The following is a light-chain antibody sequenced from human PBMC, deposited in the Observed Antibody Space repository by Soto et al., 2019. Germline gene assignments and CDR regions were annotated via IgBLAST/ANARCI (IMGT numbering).Light chain of an antibody. V-gene: IGKV4-1*01. J-gene: IGKJ4*01. CDR3: QQHYSTPPT. CDR1: QSVLYSSNNKNY. Sequence: DIVMTQSPDSLAVSLGERATINCKSSQSVLYSSNNKNYLAWYQQKPGQAPKLLIYWASTRESGVPDRFSGSGSGTDFTLTISSLRAEDVAVYYCQQHYSTPPTFGGGTKVEIK. CDR2: WAS.